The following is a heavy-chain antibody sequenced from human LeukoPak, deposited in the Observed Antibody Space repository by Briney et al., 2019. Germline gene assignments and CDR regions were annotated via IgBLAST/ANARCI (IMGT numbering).Heavy chain of an antibody. J-gene: IGHJ5*02. CDR1: GGSISSSSYY. Sequence: SETLSLTCTVSGGSISSSSYYWGWIRQPPGKGLEWIGSIYYSGSTYYNPSLKRRVTISVDTSKNQFSLKLSSVTAADTAVYYCARRLLWFGDPRGWFDPWGQGTLVTVSS. CDR2: IYYSGST. V-gene: IGHV4-39*01. D-gene: IGHD3-10*01. CDR3: ARRLLWFGDPRGWFDP.